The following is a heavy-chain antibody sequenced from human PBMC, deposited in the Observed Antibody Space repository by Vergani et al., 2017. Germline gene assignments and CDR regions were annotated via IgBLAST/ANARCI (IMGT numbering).Heavy chain of an antibody. J-gene: IGHJ4*02. CDR1: GYSSTNYW. CDR3: ARLSGGDSGRSKYFDY. CDR2: IHPADSDT. V-gene: IGHV5-51*01. Sequence: EVQLVQSGAEVKKPGESLKISCQISGYSSTNYWIGWVRQMPGKGLEWVGIIHPADSDTRYSPSFQGQVTISVDKSISTAYLQRSSLRGSDSAMYYCARLSGGDSGRSKYFDYWGQGTLVTVSS. D-gene: IGHD5-12*01.